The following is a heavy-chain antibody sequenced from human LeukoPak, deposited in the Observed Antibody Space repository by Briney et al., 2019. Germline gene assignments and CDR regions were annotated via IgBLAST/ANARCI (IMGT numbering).Heavy chain of an antibody. CDR1: GFTFSIS. CDR3: AKGVSTSSGYLRFEY. V-gene: IGHV3-23*01. J-gene: IGHJ4*02. D-gene: IGHD3-3*01. Sequence: GGSLRLSCVASGFTFSISMSWVRQAPGKGLEWVSAISASGGSIYYADSVKGRFTISRDNSKNTLYLQMNSLRAEDTAVYYCAKGVSTSSGYLRFEYWGQGTLITVSS. CDR2: ISASGGSI.